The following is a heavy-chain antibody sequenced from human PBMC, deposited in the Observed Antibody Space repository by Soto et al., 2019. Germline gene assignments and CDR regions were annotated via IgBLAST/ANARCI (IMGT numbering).Heavy chain of an antibody. J-gene: IGHJ6*02. CDR2: TYYRSKWYN. CDR3: ARDLDAGIAVAGEAIQYYYYGMDV. Sequence: SQTLSLTCAIPGDSVSSNSAAWNWIRQSPSRGLEWLGRTYYRSKWYNDYAVSVKSRITINPDTSKNQFSLQLNSVTPEDTAVYYCARDLDAGIAVAGEAIQYYYYGMDVWGQGTTVTVSS. CDR1: GDSVSSNSAA. D-gene: IGHD6-19*01. V-gene: IGHV6-1*01.